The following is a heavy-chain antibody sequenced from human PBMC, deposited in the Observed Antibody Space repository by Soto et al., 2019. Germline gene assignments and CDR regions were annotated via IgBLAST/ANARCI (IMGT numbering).Heavy chain of an antibody. J-gene: IGHJ6*02. Sequence: PSETLSLTCTVSGGSISSGGYYWSWIRQHPGKGLEWIGEINHSGSTNYNPSLKSRVTISVDTSKNQFSLKLSSVTAADTAVYYCASRPQQVRSSWNVYYYYGMDVWGQGTTVTVSS. CDR3: ASRPQQVRSSWNVYYYYGMDV. CDR1: GGSISSGGYY. CDR2: INHSGST. V-gene: IGHV4-31*03. D-gene: IGHD6-13*01.